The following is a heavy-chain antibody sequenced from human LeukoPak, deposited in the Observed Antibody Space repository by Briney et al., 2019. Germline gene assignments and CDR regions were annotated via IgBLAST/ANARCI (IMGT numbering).Heavy chain of an antibody. CDR2: INWNGGST. Sequence: GGSLRLSCAASGFTFSRYPMHWVRQAPGKGLEWVSGINWNGGSTGYADSVKGRFTISRDNAKNSLYLQMNSLRAEDTALYHCARGITGTTDYYYGMDVWGQGTTVTVSS. J-gene: IGHJ6*02. CDR3: ARGITGTTDYYYGMDV. CDR1: GFTFSRYP. D-gene: IGHD1-7*01. V-gene: IGHV3-20*01.